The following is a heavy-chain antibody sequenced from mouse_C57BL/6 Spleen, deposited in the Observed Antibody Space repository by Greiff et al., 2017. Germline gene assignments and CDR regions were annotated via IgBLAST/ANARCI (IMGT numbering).Heavy chain of an antibody. CDR2: IDPSDSYT. CDR1: GYTFTSYW. CDR3: AWATDYYAMDY. J-gene: IGHJ4*01. Sequence: QVQLQQPGAELVKPGASVKLSCKASGYTFTSYWMQWVKQRPGQGLEWIGEIDPSDSYTNYNQKFKGKATLTVDTSSSTAYMQLSSLTSEDSAVYYGAWATDYYAMDYWGQGTSVTVSS. V-gene: IGHV1-50*01. D-gene: IGHD3-1*01.